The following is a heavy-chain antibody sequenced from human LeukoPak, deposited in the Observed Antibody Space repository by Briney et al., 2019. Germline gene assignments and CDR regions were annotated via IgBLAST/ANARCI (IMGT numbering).Heavy chain of an antibody. J-gene: IGHJ4*02. CDR2: ISGSGGST. V-gene: IGHV3-23*01. Sequence: PGGSLRLSCAASGFTFSNAWMSWVRQAPGKGLEWVSAISGSGGSTYYADSVKGRFTISRDNSKNTLYLQMNSLRAEDTAVYYCAKQADDFWSGYYTYFDYWGQGTLVTVSS. D-gene: IGHD3-3*01. CDR1: GFTFSNAW. CDR3: AKQADDFWSGYYTYFDY.